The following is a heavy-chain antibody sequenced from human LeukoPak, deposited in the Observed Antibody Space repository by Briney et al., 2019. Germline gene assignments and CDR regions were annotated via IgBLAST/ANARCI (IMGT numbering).Heavy chain of an antibody. V-gene: IGHV3-13*01. J-gene: IGHJ2*01. Sequence: TGGSLRLSCAVSGFTFSTYDMHWVRQAAGKGLEWVSRVGTAGDTSYQDSVKGRFAVSREDARNSLYLQMNSLTDGDAAVYYCARGIYGGNVRGWYFDLWGRGTLVTVSS. D-gene: IGHD4-23*01. CDR3: ARGIYGGNVRGWYFDL. CDR2: VGTAGDT. CDR1: GFTFSTYD.